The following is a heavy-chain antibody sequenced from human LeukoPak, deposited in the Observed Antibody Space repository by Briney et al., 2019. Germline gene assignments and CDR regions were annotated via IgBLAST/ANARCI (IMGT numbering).Heavy chain of an antibody. V-gene: IGHV3-30*02. J-gene: IGHJ4*02. CDR2: IRYDGSNK. CDR1: GFTFSSYG. CDR3: AKDPEVRRVSGIAAAGPPFDY. D-gene: IGHD6-13*01. Sequence: GGSLRLSCAASGFTFSSYGMHWVRQAPGKGLEWVAFIRYDGSNKHYADSVKGRFTISRDNSKNTLYLQMNSLRAEDTAVYCCAKDPEVRRVSGIAAAGPPFDYWGQGTLVTVSS.